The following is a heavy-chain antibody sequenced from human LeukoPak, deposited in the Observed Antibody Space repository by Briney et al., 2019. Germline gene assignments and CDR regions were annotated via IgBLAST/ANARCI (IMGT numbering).Heavy chain of an antibody. CDR3: AKVRGAPAGYYYYYGMDV. CDR1: GFTFSSYG. D-gene: IGHD1-26*01. Sequence: GGSLRLSCAASGFTFSSYGMPWVRRAPGKGLEWVAVISYDGSNKYYADSVKGRFTISRDNSKNTLYLQMNSLRAEDTAVYYCAKVRGAPAGYYYYYGMDVWGQGTTVTVSS. CDR2: ISYDGSNK. V-gene: IGHV3-30*18. J-gene: IGHJ6*02.